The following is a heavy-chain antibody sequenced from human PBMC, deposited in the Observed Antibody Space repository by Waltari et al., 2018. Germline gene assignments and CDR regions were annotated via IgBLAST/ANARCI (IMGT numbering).Heavy chain of an antibody. CDR1: GGSFSGYY. CDR2: INHSGST. Sequence: QVQLQQWGAGLLKPSETLSLTCAVYGGSFSGYYWSWIRQPPGKGLEWIGEINHSGSTNSNPSLKSRVTISVDTSKNQFSLKLSSVTAADTAVYYCARLANIVVATGYYYYMDVWGKGTTVTVSS. D-gene: IGHD2-21*01. CDR3: ARLANIVVATGYYYYMDV. J-gene: IGHJ6*03. V-gene: IGHV4-34*01.